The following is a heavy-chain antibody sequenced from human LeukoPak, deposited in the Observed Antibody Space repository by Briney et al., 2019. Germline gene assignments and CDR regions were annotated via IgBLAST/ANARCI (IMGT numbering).Heavy chain of an antibody. Sequence: GASVKVSCKASGGTFSNYAFSWVRQAPGQGLEWVGRLIPLFGITSYAQKFEGRVTITADKSTSTAYMELSSLRSEDTAVYFCASQFTPLSGMDVWGQGTTVTVSS. J-gene: IGHJ6*02. CDR2: LIPLFGIT. CDR3: ASQFTPLSGMDV. CDR1: GGTFSNYA. V-gene: IGHV1-69*04. D-gene: IGHD2-15*01.